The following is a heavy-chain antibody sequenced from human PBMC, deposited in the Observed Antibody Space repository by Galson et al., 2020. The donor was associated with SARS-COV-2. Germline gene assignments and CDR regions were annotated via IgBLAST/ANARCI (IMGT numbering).Heavy chain of an antibody. D-gene: IGHD4-4*01. J-gene: IGHJ4*02. V-gene: IGHV1-69*10. CDR3: ARDSQGGNDYNYLLF. CDR1: GGTFSSYV. Sequence: VNVSCKASGGTFSSYVISWVRQAPGQGLEWMGGIIPILGIANYAQKFQGRVTMTRDTSTSTVYMELSSLRSEDTAVYYCARDSQGGNDYNYLLFWGQGTLVTVSS. CDR2: IIPILGIA.